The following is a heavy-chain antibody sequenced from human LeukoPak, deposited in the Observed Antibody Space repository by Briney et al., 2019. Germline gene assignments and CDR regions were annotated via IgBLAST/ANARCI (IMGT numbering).Heavy chain of an antibody. Sequence: SETLSLTCTVSGGSISSSSFYWGWIRQPPGKGLEWIGSIYYSGSTYYNPSLKSRVTISVDTSKNQFSLKLSSVTAADTAVYYCARVLWFGESSYFDYWGQGTLVTVSS. J-gene: IGHJ4*02. CDR1: GGSISSSSFY. D-gene: IGHD3-10*01. V-gene: IGHV4-39*07. CDR2: IYYSGST. CDR3: ARVLWFGESSYFDY.